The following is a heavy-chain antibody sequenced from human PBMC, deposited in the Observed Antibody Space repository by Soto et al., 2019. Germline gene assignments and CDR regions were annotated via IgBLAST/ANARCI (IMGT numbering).Heavy chain of an antibody. CDR2: IIYDGNKK. V-gene: IGHV3-30*18. Sequence: QVQLVESGGGVVQPGRSLTLSCAASGFTYNSHAMHWVRQAPGKGLEWVAVIIYDGNKKYYADSVKGRFTIYRDNSQNTLYLQMNRLRAEDTALYYCAKEERYYDSGSYFYGMDVWGQGTTVTVSS. CDR1: GFTYNSHA. J-gene: IGHJ6*02. CDR3: AKEERYYDSGSYFYGMDV. D-gene: IGHD3-10*01.